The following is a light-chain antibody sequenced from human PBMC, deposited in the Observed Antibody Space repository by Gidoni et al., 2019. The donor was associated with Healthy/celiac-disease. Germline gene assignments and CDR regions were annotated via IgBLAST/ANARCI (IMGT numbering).Light chain of an antibody. CDR2: GVS. CDR3: CSYAGSVV. CDR1: ISDVGCDNY. Sequence: QSALTQPRSVSGSPGHSVTSSCTGNISDVGCDNYISWYPQHPVKAPKLMIYGVSKRTSGVPERFSGSKSGNTASLTISGLQAEDEADYYCCSYAGSVVFGGGTKLTVL. J-gene: IGLJ2*01. V-gene: IGLV2-11*01.